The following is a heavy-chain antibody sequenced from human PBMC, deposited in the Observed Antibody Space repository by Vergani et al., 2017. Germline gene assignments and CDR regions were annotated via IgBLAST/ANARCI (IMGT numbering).Heavy chain of an antibody. J-gene: IGHJ5*02. Sequence: EVQLVQSGAEVKKPGESLRISCKGSGYSFTSYWIGWVRQMPGKGLEWMGIIYPGDSDTRYSPSFQGQVTISADKSISTAYLQWSSLKASDTAMYYCARHYHRSGPHNWFDPWGQGTLVTVSS. V-gene: IGHV5-51*01. D-gene: IGHD6-19*01. CDR3: ARHYHRSGPHNWFDP. CDR2: IYPGDSDT. CDR1: GYSFTSYW.